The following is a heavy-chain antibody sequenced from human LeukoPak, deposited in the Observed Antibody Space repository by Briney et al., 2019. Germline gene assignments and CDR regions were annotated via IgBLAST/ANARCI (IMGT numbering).Heavy chain of an antibody. CDR1: GFTFSSYG. CDR3: AKSWGSTRPYYNYMEV. D-gene: IGHD1-26*01. V-gene: IGHV3-23*01. Sequence: GGSPRLSCAASGFTFSSYGMHWVRQAPGKGLEWVSIIGHSGGSIYYAGSVKGRFTISRDNSKNTLSLQMNSLRAEDTALYFCAKSWGSTRPYYNYMEVWGKGTTVTVSS. J-gene: IGHJ6*03. CDR2: IGHSGGSI.